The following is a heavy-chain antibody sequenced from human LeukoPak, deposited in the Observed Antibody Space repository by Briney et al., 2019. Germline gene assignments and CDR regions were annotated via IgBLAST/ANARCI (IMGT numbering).Heavy chain of an antibody. J-gene: IGHJ4*02. V-gene: IGHV4-59*08. CDR1: GFTFSSYS. Sequence: GSLRLSCAASGFTFSSYSMNWIRQPPGKGLEWIGSMSRTGSTYYNPSLKSRVTISIDTSNNQFSLRLSSVTAADTAVYYCARHPDLDFWGQGTLVTVSS. CDR3: ARHPDLDF. CDR2: MSRTGST.